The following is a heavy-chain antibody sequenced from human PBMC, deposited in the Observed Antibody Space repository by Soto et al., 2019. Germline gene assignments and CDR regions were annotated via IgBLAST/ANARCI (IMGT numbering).Heavy chain of an antibody. V-gene: IGHV3-23*01. Sequence: GGSLRLSCAASGFIFGAYGMHWVRQAPGKGPEWVSHITGSGGSTYYTDSVKGRFTISRDNSRNTLYLQMDTLRAEDTALYYCAKVEWVAVPAAFDYWGQGTPVTVSS. J-gene: IGHJ4*02. CDR1: GFIFGAYG. D-gene: IGHD1-26*01. CDR2: ITGSGGST. CDR3: AKVEWVAVPAAFDY.